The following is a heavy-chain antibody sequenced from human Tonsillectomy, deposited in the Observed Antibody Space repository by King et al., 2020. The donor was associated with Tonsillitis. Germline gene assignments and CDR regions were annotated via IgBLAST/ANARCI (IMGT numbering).Heavy chain of an antibody. CDR1: GLTLSSYG. CDR3: ARAPPASPRSYYDYGMDV. D-gene: IGHD2-2*01. CDR2: IWYDGSNK. V-gene: IGHV3-33*03. Sequence: VQLVESGGGVVQPGRSLRLSCAASGLTLSSYGMHWLRQAPGKGLEWVAVIWYDGSNKYYADSVKGRFTISRDNSKNTLYLQMNSLRDEDTAVYYCARAPPASPRSYYDYGMDVWGQGTTVTVSS. J-gene: IGHJ6*02.